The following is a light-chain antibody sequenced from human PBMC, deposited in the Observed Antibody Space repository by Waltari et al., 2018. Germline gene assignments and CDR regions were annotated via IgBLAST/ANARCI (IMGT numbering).Light chain of an antibody. CDR2: DAS. Sequence: EIVLTQSPATLSLSPGERATLSCRASQSVRTYLAWDQHRPGQAPRLLIYDASNRATGVPARFSGSGSGTDFTLTISGLQPEDCAVYYCQERSNWPGGAFGGGTKVEIK. CDR1: QSVRTY. CDR3: QERSNWPGGA. J-gene: IGKJ4*01. V-gene: IGKV3-11*01.